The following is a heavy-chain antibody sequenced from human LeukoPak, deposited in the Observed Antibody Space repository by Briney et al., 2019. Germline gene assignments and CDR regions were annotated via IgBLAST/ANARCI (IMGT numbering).Heavy chain of an antibody. CDR3: ALDIVVVVAATRQRDYYFDY. CDR2: ISAYNGNT. CDR1: GYTFTSYG. Sequence: ASVKVSCTASGYTFTSYGISWVRQAPGQGLEWMGWISAYNGNTNYAQKLQGRVTMTTDTSTSTAYMELRSLRSDDTAVYYCALDIVVVVAATRQRDYYFDYWGQGTLVTVSS. D-gene: IGHD2-15*01. V-gene: IGHV1-18*01. J-gene: IGHJ4*02.